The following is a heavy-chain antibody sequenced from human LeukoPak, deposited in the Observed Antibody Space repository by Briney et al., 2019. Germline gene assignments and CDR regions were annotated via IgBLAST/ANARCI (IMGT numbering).Heavy chain of an antibody. D-gene: IGHD3-22*01. CDR2: ISGSGGST. CDR1: GFTFDDYA. J-gene: IGHJ4*02. CDR3: ARDGDSSGYGRYKYYFDY. Sequence: GRSLRLSCAASGFTFDDYAMHWVRQAPGKGLEWVSAISGSGGSTYYADSVKGRFTISRDNSKNTLYLQMNSLRAEDTAVYYCARDGDSSGYGRYKYYFDYWGQGTLVTVSS. V-gene: IGHV3-23*01.